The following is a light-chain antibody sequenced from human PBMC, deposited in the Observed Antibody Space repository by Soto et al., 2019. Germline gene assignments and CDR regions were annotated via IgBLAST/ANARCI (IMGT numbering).Light chain of an antibody. CDR2: DVS. J-gene: IGLJ2*01. Sequence: QSALTQPASVSGSPGQSITISCTGTSSDVGDYKYVSWYQHHPGKAPKLMMYDVSNRPSGVSNRFSGSKSGNTASLTISGLQAEDEADYYCSSYTSSSTVVVFGGGTKLTV. CDR3: SSYTSSSTVVV. CDR1: SSDVGDYKY. V-gene: IGLV2-14*03.